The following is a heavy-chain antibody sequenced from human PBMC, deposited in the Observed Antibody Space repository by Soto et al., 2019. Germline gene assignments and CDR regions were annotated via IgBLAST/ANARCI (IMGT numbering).Heavy chain of an antibody. V-gene: IGHV4-4*07. Sequence: NPSETLSLTCTVTGGAISGYYWTWIRQSAGEGLEWIGRIYSSGSTNYNPSLKSRVTISLDTSMNHFSLSLSSVTAADTAVYYCARGKRFSDWFDPWGQGNLVTVSS. CDR3: ARGKRFSDWFDP. D-gene: IGHD3-3*01. CDR1: GGAISGYY. CDR2: IYSSGST. J-gene: IGHJ5*02.